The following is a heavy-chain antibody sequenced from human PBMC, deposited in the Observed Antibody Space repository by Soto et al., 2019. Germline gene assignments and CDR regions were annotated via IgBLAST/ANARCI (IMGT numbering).Heavy chain of an antibody. CDR1: GFTFSSYG. V-gene: IGHV3-21*01. CDR2: ISSSSSYI. Sequence: GGSLRLSCAASGFTFSSYGMHWVRQAPGKGLEWVSSISSSSSYIYYADSVKGRFTISRDNAKNSLYLQMNSLRAEDTAVYYCARVLGLFGELLSNPADYWGQGTLVTVSS. J-gene: IGHJ4*02. D-gene: IGHD3-10*02. CDR3: ARVLGLFGELLSNPADY.